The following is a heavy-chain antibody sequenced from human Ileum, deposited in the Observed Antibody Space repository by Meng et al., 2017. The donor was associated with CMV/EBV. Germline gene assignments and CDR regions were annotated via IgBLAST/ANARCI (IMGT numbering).Heavy chain of an antibody. Sequence: QVQLQDSGPGLVKPSQTLSLTCQCSGGSISSGDYYWSWIREPPGKGLEWIGYINYRGTTYYNPSLKSRLTISVDTSNNQFSLILSSVTAADTALYYCARAISGHYYVPWGQGTLVTVSS. V-gene: IGHV4-30-4*08. CDR2: INYRGTT. J-gene: IGHJ1*01. CDR1: GGSISSGDYY. CDR3: ARAISGHYYVP. D-gene: IGHD3-22*01.